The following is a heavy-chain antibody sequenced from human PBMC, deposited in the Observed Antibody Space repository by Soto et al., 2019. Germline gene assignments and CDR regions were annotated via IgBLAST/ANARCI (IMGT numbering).Heavy chain of an antibody. J-gene: IGHJ5*02. CDR3: VSSSSWYDN. CDR1: GGSVSSGGYY. V-gene: IGHV4-61*08. Sequence: SETLSLTCIVSGGSVSSGGYYWVWIRQPPGKGLEWIGYKYYSGSTNYNPSLKSRVTISLDTSKNQFSLKLSSVTVADTAVYYCVSSSSWYDNWGRGTLVTVSS. CDR2: KYYSGST. D-gene: IGHD6-13*01.